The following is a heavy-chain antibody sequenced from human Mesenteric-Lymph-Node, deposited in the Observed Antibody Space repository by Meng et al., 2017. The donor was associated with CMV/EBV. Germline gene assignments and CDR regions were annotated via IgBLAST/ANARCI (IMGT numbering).Heavy chain of an antibody. J-gene: IGHJ4*02. V-gene: IGHV3-23*01. CDR1: GFTFTGYV. Sequence: GESLKISCAASGFTFTGYVMNWVRQAPGKGLEWVSTIGGNGDSPYYADSVKGRFTISRDNSKNTLYLQMSSLEPGDTAVYYCAKSRGAGYSYGTLFDYWGQGTLVTVSS. D-gene: IGHD5-18*01. CDR3: AKSRGAGYSYGTLFDY. CDR2: IGGNGDSP.